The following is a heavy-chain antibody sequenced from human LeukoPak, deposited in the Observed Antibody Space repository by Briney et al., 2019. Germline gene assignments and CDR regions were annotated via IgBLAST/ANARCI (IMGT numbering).Heavy chain of an antibody. CDR2: IRSSGTTI. J-gene: IGHJ4*02. CDR3: ARDRGAVTDVFDY. D-gene: IGHD6-19*01. V-gene: IGHV3-11*04. CDR1: GFTFSDYY. Sequence: EGSLRLSCVASGFTFSDYYMSWIRQAPGKGLEWISYIRSSGTTIHYADSVKGRFTISRDNAKNSLYLQMNSLRAEDTAVYYCARDRGAVTDVFDYWGQRTLVTVSS.